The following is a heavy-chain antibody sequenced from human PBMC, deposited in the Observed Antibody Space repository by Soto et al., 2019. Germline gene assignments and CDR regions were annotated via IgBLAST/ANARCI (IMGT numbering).Heavy chain of an antibody. CDR2: ISSSGSTI. CDR1: GFTFSDYY. D-gene: IGHD5-12*01. Sequence: GGSLRLSCAASGFTFSDYYMSWIRQAPGKGLEWVSYISSSGSTIYYADSVKGRFTISRDNAKNSLYLQMNSLRAEDTAVYYCARVFREDIVATIELFAFDIWGQGTMVTVSS. J-gene: IGHJ3*02. V-gene: IGHV3-11*01. CDR3: ARVFREDIVATIELFAFDI.